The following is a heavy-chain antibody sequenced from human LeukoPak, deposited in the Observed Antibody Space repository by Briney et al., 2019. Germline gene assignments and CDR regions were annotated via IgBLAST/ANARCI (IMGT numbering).Heavy chain of an antibody. CDR2: ISYDGSNK. J-gene: IGHJ4*02. Sequence: PGGSLRLSCAASGFTFSSYAMHWVRQAPGKGLEWVAVISYDGSNKYYADPVKGRFTISRDNSKNTLYLQMNSLRAEDTAVYYCARSPGYSSSWYHLDYWGQGTLVTVSS. V-gene: IGHV3-30*04. CDR3: ARSPGYSSSWYHLDY. CDR1: GFTFSSYA. D-gene: IGHD6-13*01.